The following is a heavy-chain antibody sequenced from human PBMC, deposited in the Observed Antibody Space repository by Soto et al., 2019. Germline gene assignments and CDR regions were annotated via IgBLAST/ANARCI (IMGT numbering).Heavy chain of an antibody. CDR3: ARGIAVAGYYYYYGMDV. J-gene: IGHJ6*02. CDR1: GFTFSGHY. Sequence: SLRLSCAASGFTFSGHYMDLVRQAPGTGLEWVGRTRNKANSYTTEYAASVKGRFTISRDDSKNSLYLQMNSLKTEDTAVYYCARGIAVAGYYYYYGMDVWGQGTTVTVSS. CDR2: TRNKANSYTT. V-gene: IGHV3-72*01. D-gene: IGHD6-19*01.